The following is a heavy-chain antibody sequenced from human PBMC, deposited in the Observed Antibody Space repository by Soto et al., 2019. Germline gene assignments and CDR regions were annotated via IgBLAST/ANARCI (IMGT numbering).Heavy chain of an antibody. Sequence: GGSLRLSCAASGFTFSGYSMNWVRQAPGKGLEWVSYISSSSSTIYYADSVKGRFTISRDNAKNSLYLQMNSLRAEDTAVYYCARDARITGTPRPFDYWGQGTLVTVSS. D-gene: IGHD1-20*01. CDR1: GFTFSGYS. V-gene: IGHV3-48*01. CDR3: ARDARITGTPRPFDY. J-gene: IGHJ4*02. CDR2: ISSSSSTI.